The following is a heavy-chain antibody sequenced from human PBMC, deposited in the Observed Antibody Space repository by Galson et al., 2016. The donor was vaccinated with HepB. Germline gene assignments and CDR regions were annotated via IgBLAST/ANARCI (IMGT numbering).Heavy chain of an antibody. D-gene: IGHD3-3*01. J-gene: IGHJ4*02. CDR1: GFTFSDWD. Sequence: SLRLSCAASGFTFSDWDFHWVRQAPGKGLDWVGRIRSKANNYATAYAASVKGRFTISRDDSKNTAYLQMNSLKTEDTAVYYCTSLTIFGVVTNYWGQGTLVTVSS. CDR3: TSLTIFGVVTNY. CDR2: IRSKANNYAT. V-gene: IGHV3-73*01.